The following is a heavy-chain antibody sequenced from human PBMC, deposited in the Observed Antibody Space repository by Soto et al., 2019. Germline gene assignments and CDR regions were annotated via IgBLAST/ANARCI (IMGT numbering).Heavy chain of an antibody. CDR1: GFTFSSYA. CDR2: ISYDGSNK. CDR3: ARDRCYYDNRGLAGCYLDY. Sequence: PGGSLRLSCAASGFTFSSYAMHWVRQAPGKGLEWVAFISYDGSNKYFTDSVKGRFTISRDNSKNTLHLQMDGMGAEDTAVYYCARDRCYYDNRGLAGCYLDYCGQGTLGTVSS. D-gene: IGHD3-22*01. J-gene: IGHJ4*02. V-gene: IGHV3-30-3*01.